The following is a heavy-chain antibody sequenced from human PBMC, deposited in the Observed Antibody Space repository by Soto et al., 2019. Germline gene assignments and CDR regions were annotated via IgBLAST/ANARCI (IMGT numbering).Heavy chain of an antibody. V-gene: IGHV3-21*01. D-gene: IGHD3-16*01. CDR3: ARDPTYYDYIWGTLGAFDI. J-gene: IGHJ3*02. CDR1: GFTFSSYS. CDR2: ISSSSSYI. Sequence: GGSLRLSCAASGFTFSSYSMNWVRQAPGKGLEWVSSISSSSSYIYYADSVKGRFTISRDNAKNSLYLQMNSLRAEDTAVYYCARDPTYYDYIWGTLGAFDIWGQGTMVTVSS.